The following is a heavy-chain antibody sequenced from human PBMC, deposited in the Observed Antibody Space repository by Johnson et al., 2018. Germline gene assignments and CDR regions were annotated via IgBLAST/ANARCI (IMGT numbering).Heavy chain of an antibody. Sequence: VQLVQSGGGLVQPGRSRRLSCVASGFSFDDYAMHWVRQAPGKGLAWVSSINWNGGSTGYADSVEGRFTISRDNAKNSLYLQMNSLRAEDTALYYCAKSQYCRFCYYMDVWGKGTTVTVSS. J-gene: IGHJ6*03. CDR2: INWNGGST. D-gene: IGHD3-3*01. V-gene: IGHV3-9*01. CDR3: AKSQYCRFCYYMDV. CDR1: GFSFDDYA.